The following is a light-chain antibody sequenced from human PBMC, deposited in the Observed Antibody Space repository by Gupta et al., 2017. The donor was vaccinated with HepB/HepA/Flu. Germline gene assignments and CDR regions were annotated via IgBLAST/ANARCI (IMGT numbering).Light chain of an antibody. CDR3: QSFESSRSGSKV. CDR1: SSNIGAGYG. J-gene: IGLJ1*01. Sequence: QSVLSQPPSMSGAPGQRVTISCTGSSSNIGAGYGVHWYQQLPGTAPNLLIYGNTNRRSGGPDRFSGSRLDNSASLAITGLQAEEEADYYCQSFESSRSGSKVFGTGTKVTVL. V-gene: IGLV1-40*01. CDR2: GNT.